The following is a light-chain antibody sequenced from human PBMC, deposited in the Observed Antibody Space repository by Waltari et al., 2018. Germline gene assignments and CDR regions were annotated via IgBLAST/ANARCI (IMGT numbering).Light chain of an antibody. CDR1: QPVGSIS. V-gene: IGKV3-20*01. J-gene: IGKJ4*01. Sequence: EIVLRRSPGPLSFPPGERAPLSFWASQPVGSISLSWYQQKPGQAPRLLIYGASSRATGIPDRFSGSGSGTDFTLTISRLEPEDFAVYYCQQYDGLVVTFGGGTKVEI. CDR2: GAS. CDR3: QQYDGLVVT.